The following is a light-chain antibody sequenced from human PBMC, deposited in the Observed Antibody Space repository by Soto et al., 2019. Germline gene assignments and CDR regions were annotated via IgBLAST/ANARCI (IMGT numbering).Light chain of an antibody. V-gene: IGLV3-21*04. J-gene: IGLJ2*01. CDR1: GIGRKN. CDR2: YDK. Sequence: SYELTQSPSMSVAPGETATITCGGSGIGRKNVHWYQQKPGQAPVLLIYYDKDRPSGIPERFSGSNSGNTATLTISEVEAGDEADYYCQVWDSGSDHPVFGGGTQLTVL. CDR3: QVWDSGSDHPV.